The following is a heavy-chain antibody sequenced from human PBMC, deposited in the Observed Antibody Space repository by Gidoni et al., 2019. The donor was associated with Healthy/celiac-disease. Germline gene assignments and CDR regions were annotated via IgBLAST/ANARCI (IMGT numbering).Heavy chain of an antibody. D-gene: IGHD6-6*01. CDR2: IYYSGST. J-gene: IGHJ3*02. CDR1: GGSISSGGYY. Sequence: QVQLQESGPGLVKPSQTLSLTCTVSGGSISSGGYYWSWIRQHPGKGLEWIGYIYYSGSTYYNPSLKSRVTISVDTSKNQFSLKLSSVTAADTAVYYCARGMIFIAALVAFDIWGQGTMVTVSS. V-gene: IGHV4-31*03. CDR3: ARGMIFIAALVAFDI.